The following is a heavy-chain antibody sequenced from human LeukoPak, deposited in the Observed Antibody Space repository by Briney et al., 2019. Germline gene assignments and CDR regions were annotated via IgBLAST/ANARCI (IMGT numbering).Heavy chain of an antibody. CDR3: ARGVPAAIYYFDY. V-gene: IGHV3-66*01. D-gene: IGHD2-2*01. Sequence: GGSLRLSCAASGFTVSSNYMSWVRQAPGKGLEWVSVIYSGGSTYYAGSVKGRFTISRDNSKNTLYLQMNSLRAEDTAVYYCARGVPAAIYYFDYWGQGTLVTVSS. CDR1: GFTVSSNY. J-gene: IGHJ4*02. CDR2: IYSGGST.